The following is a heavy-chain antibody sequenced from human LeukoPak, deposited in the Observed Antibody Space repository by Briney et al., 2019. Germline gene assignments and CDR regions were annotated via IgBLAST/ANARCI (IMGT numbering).Heavy chain of an antibody. CDR2: MSYDGSNK. V-gene: IGHV3-30-3*01. D-gene: IGHD4-17*01. J-gene: IGHJ5*02. CDR1: GFTFSSYA. Sequence: PGGSLRLSCAASGFTFSSYAMHWVRQAPGKGLEWVAVMSYDGSNKYYADSVKGRFSISRDNSKNTLYLQMNSLRAEDTAVYYCARAPDYGDYVRWFDPWGQGTLVTVSS. CDR3: ARAPDYGDYVRWFDP.